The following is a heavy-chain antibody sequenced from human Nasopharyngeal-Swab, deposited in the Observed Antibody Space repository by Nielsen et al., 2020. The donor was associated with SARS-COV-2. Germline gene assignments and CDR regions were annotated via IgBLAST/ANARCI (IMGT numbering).Heavy chain of an antibody. CDR2: VYNSGST. CDR1: GDSVSSGSDY. V-gene: IGHV4-61*01. Sequence: SETLSLTCTVSGDSVSSGSDYWTWIRQPPGKGLEWMGYVYNSGSTKYNPSLKSRVTTSADTSKNQFSVKLASVTAADTAVYYWGRGRGGWDSFDIWGQGTLVTVSS. J-gene: IGHJ3*02. D-gene: IGHD3-16*01. CDR3: GRGRGGWDSFDI.